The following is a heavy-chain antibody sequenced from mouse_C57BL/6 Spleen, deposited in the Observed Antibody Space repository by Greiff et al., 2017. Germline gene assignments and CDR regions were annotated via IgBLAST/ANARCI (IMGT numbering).Heavy chain of an antibody. Sequence: QVQLKESGAELVKPGASVKISCTASGYAFSSYWMNWVKQRPGKGLEWIGQIYPGDGDTNYNGKFKGKATLTADKSSSTAYMQLSSLTSEDSAVYFCARGITTVPDYYAMDYWGQGTSVTVSS. CDR1: GYAFSSYW. D-gene: IGHD1-1*01. J-gene: IGHJ4*01. V-gene: IGHV1-80*01. CDR2: IYPGDGDT. CDR3: ARGITTVPDYYAMDY.